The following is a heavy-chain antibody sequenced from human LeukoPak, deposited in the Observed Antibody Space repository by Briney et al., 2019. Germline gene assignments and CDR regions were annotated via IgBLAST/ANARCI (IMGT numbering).Heavy chain of an antibody. CDR3: ARDGPGSYYSFDI. V-gene: IGHV4-59*01. J-gene: IGHJ3*02. CDR1: GGSFSGYY. CDR2: IYYSGST. Sequence: SETLSLTCAVYGGSFSGYYWSWIRQPPGKGLEWIGYIYYSGSTNYNPSLKSRVTISVDTSKNQFSLKLSSVTAADTAVYYCARDGPGSYYSFDIWGQGTMVTVSS. D-gene: IGHD1-26*01.